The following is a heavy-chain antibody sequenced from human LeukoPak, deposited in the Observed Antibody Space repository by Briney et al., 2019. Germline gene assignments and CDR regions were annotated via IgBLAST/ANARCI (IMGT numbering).Heavy chain of an antibody. D-gene: IGHD3-10*01. CDR1: AHTFSNYL. Sequence: ASVKVSCKASAHTFSNYLMHWVRQAPGQGLEWMGVIDPSGGSTDYAQKFQGTVTMTRDTSTSTVYMELSSLISEDTAVYYCARDLGLRGVTNWFDPWGQGTLVTVSS. V-gene: IGHV1-46*01. CDR2: IDPSGGST. J-gene: IGHJ5*02. CDR3: ARDLGLRGVTNWFDP.